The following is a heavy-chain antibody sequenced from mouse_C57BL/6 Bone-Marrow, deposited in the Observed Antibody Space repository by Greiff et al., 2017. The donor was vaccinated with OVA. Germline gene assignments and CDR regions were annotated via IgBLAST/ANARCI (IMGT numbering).Heavy chain of an antibody. J-gene: IGHJ2*01. D-gene: IGHD2-10*01. Sequence: QVQLQQSGAELVRPGTSVKMSCKASGYTFTNYWIGWAKQRPGHGLEWIGDIYPGGGYTNYNEKFKGKATLTADKSSSTAYMQFSSLTSEDSAIXYSAREGAYYGNEVFDYWGQDTTLTVSS. CDR1: GYTFTNYW. CDR2: IYPGGGYT. CDR3: AREGAYYGNEVFDY. V-gene: IGHV1-63*01.